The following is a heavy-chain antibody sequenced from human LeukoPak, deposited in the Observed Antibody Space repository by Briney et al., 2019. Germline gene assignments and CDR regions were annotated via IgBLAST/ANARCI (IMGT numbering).Heavy chain of an antibody. CDR1: GGSFSGYY. CDR2: INHSGST. J-gene: IGHJ2*01. Sequence: SETLSLTCAVYGGSFSGYYWSWIRQPPGKGLEWIGEINHSGSTNYNPSLKSRATISVDTSKNQFSLKLSSVTAADTAVYYCARGRRIRYFDWLSSYWYFDLWGRGTLVTVSS. CDR3: ARGRRIRYFDWLSSYWYFDL. V-gene: IGHV4-34*01. D-gene: IGHD3-9*01.